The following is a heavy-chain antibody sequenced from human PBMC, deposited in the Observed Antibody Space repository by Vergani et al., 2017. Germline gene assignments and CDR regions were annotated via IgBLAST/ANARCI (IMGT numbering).Heavy chain of an antibody. J-gene: IGHJ4*02. D-gene: IGHD4-23*01. CDR3: AMGDDYGGVVASGY. V-gene: IGHV5-10-1*01. CDR2: LDPSDSYT. Sequence: EVQLVLSGAEVKTPGESLRISCKGSGYSFTSYWIRWVRQMPGKGLEWLGKLDPSDSYTNYSPSFQGHVSISADKSISTAYLQWSSLKASDTAMYYCAMGDDYGGVVASGYWGQGTLVTVSS. CDR1: GYSFTSYW.